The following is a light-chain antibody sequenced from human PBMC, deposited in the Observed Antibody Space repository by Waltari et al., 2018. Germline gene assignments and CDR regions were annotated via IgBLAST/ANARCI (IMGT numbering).Light chain of an antibody. J-gene: IGKJ2*01. CDR1: QSVLHSSNNKNY. V-gene: IGKV4-1*01. CDR3: QQYFRAPYT. CDR2: WAS. Sequence: DIVMTQYPDSLAVSLGERAPINCQSSQSVLHSSNNKNYLAWYQQKPRQPPKLLIYWASTRDSGLPDRVSGSGAGTDFTLTISSLQAEDVAVYYCQQYFRAPYTFGQRTKLEIK.